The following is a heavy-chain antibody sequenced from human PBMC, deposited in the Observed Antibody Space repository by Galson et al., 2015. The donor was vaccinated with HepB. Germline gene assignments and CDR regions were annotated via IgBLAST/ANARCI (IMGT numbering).Heavy chain of an antibody. Sequence: SLRLSCAASGFTFSSYGMHWVRQAPGKGLEWVAVISYDGSNKYYADSVKGRFTISRDNSKNTLYLQMNSLRAEDTAVYYCAKDPFGGGGLFDYWGQGTLVTVSS. D-gene: IGHD3-16*01. J-gene: IGHJ4*02. CDR1: GFTFSSYG. CDR3: AKDPFGGGGLFDY. V-gene: IGHV3-30*18. CDR2: ISYDGSNK.